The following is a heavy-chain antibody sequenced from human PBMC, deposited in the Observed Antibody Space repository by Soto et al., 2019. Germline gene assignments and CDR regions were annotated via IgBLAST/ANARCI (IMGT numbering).Heavy chain of an antibody. J-gene: IGHJ4*02. CDR2: IIPIFGTA. CDR3: ARAGPPADSSGWYFVY. D-gene: IGHD6-19*01. V-gene: IGHV1-69*01. Sequence: QVQLVQSGAEVKKPGSSVKVSCKASGGTFSSSAISWVRQAPGQGLEWMGGIIPIFGTAKYAQKFQGRVTITADESTSTAYMELSSLRSEDTAVYYCARAGPPADSSGWYFVYLGQGTLVTVSS. CDR1: GGTFSSSA.